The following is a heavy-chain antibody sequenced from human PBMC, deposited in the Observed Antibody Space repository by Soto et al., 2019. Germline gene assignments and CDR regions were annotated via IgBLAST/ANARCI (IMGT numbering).Heavy chain of an antibody. CDR2: ISAYNGNT. CDR1: GYTFTSYG. D-gene: IGHD2-2*01. CDR3: ARDYKLGYYYYYYMDV. Sequence: ASVKVSCKASGYTFTSYGISWVRQAPGQGLEWMGWISAYNGNTNYAQKLQGRVTMTTDTSTSTAYMELRSLRSDDTAVYYCARDYKLGYYYYYYMDVWGKGTTVTVSS. J-gene: IGHJ6*03. V-gene: IGHV1-18*01.